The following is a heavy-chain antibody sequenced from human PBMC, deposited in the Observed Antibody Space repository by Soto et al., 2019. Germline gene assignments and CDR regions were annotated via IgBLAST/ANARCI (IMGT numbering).Heavy chain of an antibody. Sequence: SETLSLTCAVYGASFSGYYWSWIRQPPGKGLEWIGEINHSGSTNYNPSLKSRVTISVGTSKNQFSLKLSSVTAADTAVYYCARPIVVVSYYYSYYVMDVCAQGTPFPVSS. CDR1: GASFSGYY. V-gene: IGHV4-34*01. CDR3: ARPIVVVSYYYSYYVMDV. D-gene: IGHD2-2*01. J-gene: IGHJ6*02. CDR2: INHSGST.